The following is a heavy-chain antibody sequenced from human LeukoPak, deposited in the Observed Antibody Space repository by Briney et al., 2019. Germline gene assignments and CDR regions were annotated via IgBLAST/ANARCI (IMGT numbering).Heavy chain of an antibody. D-gene: IGHD3-22*01. CDR1: GYTFTGYY. CDR2: INPNSGGT. V-gene: IGHV1-2*02. CDR3: ANGFDDSSGYYYFDY. J-gene: IGHJ4*02. Sequence: ASVKVSCEASGYTFTGYYMHWVRQAPGQGLEWMGWINPNSGGTNYAQKFQGRVTMTRDTSISTAYMELSRLRSDDTAVYYCANGFDDSSGYYYFDYWGQGTLVTVSS.